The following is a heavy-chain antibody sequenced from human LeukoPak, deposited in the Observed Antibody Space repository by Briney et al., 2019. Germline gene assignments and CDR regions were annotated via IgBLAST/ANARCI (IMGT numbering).Heavy chain of an antibody. CDR2: IWYDGSNK. CDR1: GFTFSSYG. V-gene: IGHV3-33*08. Sequence: GGSLRLSCAASGFTFSSYGMHWVRQAPGKGLEWVGVIWYDGSNKYYADSVKGRFTISRDNSKNTLYLQMNSLRAEDTAVYYCARYAGRDGYNPRAFDIWGQGTMVTVSS. J-gene: IGHJ3*02. CDR3: ARYAGRDGYNPRAFDI. D-gene: IGHD5-12*01.